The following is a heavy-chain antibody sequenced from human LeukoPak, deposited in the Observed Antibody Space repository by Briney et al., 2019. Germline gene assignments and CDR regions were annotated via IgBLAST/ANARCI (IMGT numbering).Heavy chain of an antibody. CDR1: GGSISSYY. CDR2: IYYSGST. V-gene: IGHV4-59*08. D-gene: IGHD3-10*01. J-gene: IGHJ4*02. Sequence: SETLSLTCTVSGGSISSYYWSWIRQPPGKGLEWIGYIYYSGSTNYNPSLKSRVTISVDTSKNQFSLKLSSVTAADTAVYYCARHRYYGSGSYYAPLYYFDYWGQGTLVTVSS. CDR3: ARHRYYGSGSYYAPLYYFDY.